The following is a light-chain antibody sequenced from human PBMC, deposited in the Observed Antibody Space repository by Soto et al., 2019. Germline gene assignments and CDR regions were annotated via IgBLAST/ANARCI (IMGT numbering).Light chain of an antibody. Sequence: QSVLTQPASVSASPGQSITISCTGTSSDVGSYNLVSWYQQRPGQAPKLIIYEGNKRPSGVSNRFSASKSANTASLTISGLQAEDEADYYCCSYAGSSTVYVFGTGTKVTVL. CDR2: EGN. J-gene: IGLJ1*01. CDR1: SSDVGSYNL. CDR3: CSYAGSSTVYV. V-gene: IGLV2-23*01.